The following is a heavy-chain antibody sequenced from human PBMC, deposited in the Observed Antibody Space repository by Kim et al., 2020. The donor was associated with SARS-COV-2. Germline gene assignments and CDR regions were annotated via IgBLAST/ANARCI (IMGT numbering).Heavy chain of an antibody. CDR3: ARELSSGSYYNPGYYYGMDV. J-gene: IGHJ6*02. V-gene: IGHV3-11*06. CDR1: GFTFSDYY. Sequence: GGSLRLSCAASGFTFSDYYMSWIRQAPGKGLEWVSYISSSSSYTNYADSVKGRFTISRDNAKNSLYLQMNSLRAEDTAVYYCARELSSGSYYNPGYYYGMDVWGQGTTVTVSS. D-gene: IGHD3-10*01. CDR2: ISSSSSYT.